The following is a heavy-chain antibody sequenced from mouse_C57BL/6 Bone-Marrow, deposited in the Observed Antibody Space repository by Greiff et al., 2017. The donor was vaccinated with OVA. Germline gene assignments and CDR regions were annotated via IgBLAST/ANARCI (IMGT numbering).Heavy chain of an antibody. V-gene: IGHV2-5*01. Sequence: VKVVESGPGLVQPSQSLSITCTVSGFSLTSYGVHWVRQSPGKGLEWLGVIWRGGSTDYNAAFMSRLSITKDNSKSQVFFKMNSLQADDTAIYYGSSGRAWFAYWGQGTLVTVSA. D-gene: IGHD3-2*02. J-gene: IGHJ3*01. CDR2: IWRGGST. CDR3: SSGRAWFAY. CDR1: GFSLTSYG.